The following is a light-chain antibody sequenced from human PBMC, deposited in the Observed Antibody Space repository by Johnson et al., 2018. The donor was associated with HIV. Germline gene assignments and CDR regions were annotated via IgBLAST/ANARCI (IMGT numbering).Light chain of an antibody. CDR2: RNN. V-gene: IGLV1-44*01. CDR3: GTWDSSLSSYV. Sequence: QSVLTQPPSASGTPGQRVTISCSGSSSNIGSNTVNWYQQLPGTAPKILIYRNNQRPSGVPDRFSGSKSGTSASLAISGLQAEDEADYYCGTWDSSLSSYVFGTGTKVTVL. CDR1: SSNIGSNT. J-gene: IGLJ1*01.